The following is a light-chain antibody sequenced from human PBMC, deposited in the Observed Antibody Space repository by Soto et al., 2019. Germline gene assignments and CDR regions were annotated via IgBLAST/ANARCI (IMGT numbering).Light chain of an antibody. CDR2: KAS. V-gene: IGKV1-5*03. Sequence: DIQMTQSPSTLSASVGDRVTITCRASQSISSWLAWYQQKPGTAPKLLIYKASTLQTGVPSRFSGSGSGTEVTLTISSLQPDDFATYYCQQYNDNWTFGQGTKVEIK. J-gene: IGKJ1*01. CDR1: QSISSW. CDR3: QQYNDNWT.